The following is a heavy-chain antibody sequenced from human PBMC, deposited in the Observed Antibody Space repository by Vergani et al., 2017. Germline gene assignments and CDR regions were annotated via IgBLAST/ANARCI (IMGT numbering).Heavy chain of an antibody. V-gene: IGHV3-23*01. CDR3: AKDLEAVAGHFDY. CDR2: ISGSGGST. Sequence: EEQLLESGGGLVQPGGSLRLSCAASGFTFRSYAMSWVRQAPGKGLEWVSAISGSGGSTYYADSVKGRFTISRDNSKNTLYLQMNSLRAEDTAVYYCAKDLEAVAGHFDYWGQGTLVTVSS. J-gene: IGHJ4*02. D-gene: IGHD6-19*01. CDR1: GFTFRSYA.